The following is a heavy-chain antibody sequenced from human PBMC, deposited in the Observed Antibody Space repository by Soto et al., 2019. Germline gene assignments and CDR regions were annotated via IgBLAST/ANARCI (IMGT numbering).Heavy chain of an antibody. Sequence: ASVKVSCKASGYTFTSYYMHWVRQAPGQGLEWMGIINPSGGSTSYAQKFQGRVTMTRDTSTSTVYMELSSLRSEDTAVYYCARERIAVAGTGGGYYYYGMDVWGQGTTVTVSS. CDR2: INPSGGST. CDR1: GYTFTSYY. D-gene: IGHD6-19*01. V-gene: IGHV1-46*01. J-gene: IGHJ6*02. CDR3: ARERIAVAGTGGGYYYYGMDV.